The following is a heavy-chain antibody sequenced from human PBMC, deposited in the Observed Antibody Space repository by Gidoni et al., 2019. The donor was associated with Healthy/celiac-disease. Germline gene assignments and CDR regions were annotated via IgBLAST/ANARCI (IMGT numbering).Heavy chain of an antibody. Sequence: QVQLVQSGAEVKKPGSSVKLSCKASGGTFRSYAISWVRQAPGQGLEWMGGIIPIFGTANYAQKFQGRVTITADESTSTAYMELSSLRSEDTAVYYCARGESGYGDYGGHYFDYWGQGTLVTVSS. CDR2: IIPIFGTA. CDR3: ARGESGYGDYGGHYFDY. CDR1: GGTFRSYA. V-gene: IGHV1-69*01. J-gene: IGHJ4*02. D-gene: IGHD4-17*01.